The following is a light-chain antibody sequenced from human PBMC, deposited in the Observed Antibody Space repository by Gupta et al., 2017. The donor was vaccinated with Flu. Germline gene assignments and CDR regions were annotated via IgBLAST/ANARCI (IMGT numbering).Light chain of an antibody. Sequence: SSLSASVGDRVTITCQASQDITNYLNWYQQKPGKAPKLLIYDASNLETGVPSRFSGSGSGTDFSFTISSLQPEDTATYYCQQDDNLPLTFGGGTKVEIK. J-gene: IGKJ4*01. CDR1: QDITNY. CDR2: DAS. V-gene: IGKV1-33*01. CDR3: QQDDNLPLT.